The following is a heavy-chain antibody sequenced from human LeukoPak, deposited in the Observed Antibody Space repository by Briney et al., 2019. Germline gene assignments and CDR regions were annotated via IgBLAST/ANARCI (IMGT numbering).Heavy chain of an antibody. CDR3: ARDRDYYDSSGYYLTFNDY. Sequence: GGSLRLSCAASGFTLSSYSMNWVRQAPGKGLEWVSYISSSSRNIYYADSVKGRFTISRDNAKNSLYLQMNSLRAEDTAVYYCARDRDYYDSSGYYLTFNDYWGQGTLVTVSS. CDR2: ISSSSRNI. V-gene: IGHV3-48*04. D-gene: IGHD3-22*01. CDR1: GFTLSSYS. J-gene: IGHJ4*02.